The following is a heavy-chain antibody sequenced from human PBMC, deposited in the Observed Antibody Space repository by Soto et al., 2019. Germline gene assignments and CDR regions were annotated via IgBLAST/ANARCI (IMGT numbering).Heavy chain of an antibody. Sequence: PSETLSLTCTVSGGSISSSSYYWGWIRQPPGKGLEWIGSIYYSGSTYYNPSLKSRVTISVDTSKNQFSLKLSSVTAADTAVYYCASLNYYDRSGYLNYFDYWGQGTLVTVSS. CDR2: IYYSGST. V-gene: IGHV4-39*01. J-gene: IGHJ4*02. D-gene: IGHD3-22*01. CDR1: GGSISSSSYY. CDR3: ASLNYYDRSGYLNYFDY.